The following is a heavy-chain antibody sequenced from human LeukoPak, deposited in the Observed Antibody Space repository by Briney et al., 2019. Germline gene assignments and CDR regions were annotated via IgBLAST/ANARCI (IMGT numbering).Heavy chain of an antibody. CDR1: GYTLTELS. J-gene: IGHJ4*02. CDR3: AILIELYCHDGVCHHTYFDY. V-gene: IGHV1-24*01. CDR2: FDPEDDET. D-gene: IGHD2-8*01. Sequence: ASVKVSCKLSGYTLTELSIHWVRQTPGKGLEWMGGFDPEDDETKYAQEFQGRLTVTRETSTDTAYMELRSLRSEDTAVYYCAILIELYCHDGVCHHTYFDYWGQGTLVTVSS.